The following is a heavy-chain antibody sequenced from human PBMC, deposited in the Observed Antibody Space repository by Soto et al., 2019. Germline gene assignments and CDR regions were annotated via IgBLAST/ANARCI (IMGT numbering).Heavy chain of an antibody. CDR1: GYTFTSYD. CDR2: MNPNSGNT. D-gene: IGHD3-3*01. V-gene: IGHV1-8*01. CDR3: AIEGQDSSRYYDFWSGYYYYYYGMDV. Sequence: QVQLVQSGAEVKKPGASVKVSCKASGYTFTSYDINWVRQATGQGLEWMGWMNPNSGNTGYAQKFQGRVTMTRNTYISTAYMELSSLRSEDTAVYYCAIEGQDSSRYYDFWSGYYYYYYGMDVWGQGTTFTVSS. J-gene: IGHJ6*02.